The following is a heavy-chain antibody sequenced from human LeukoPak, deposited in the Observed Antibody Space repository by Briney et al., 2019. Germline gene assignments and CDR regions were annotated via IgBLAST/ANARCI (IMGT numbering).Heavy chain of an antibody. V-gene: IGHV3-23*01. Sequence: GGSLRLSCAASGFSFDSFAMTWVRQAPGKGLEWVSGISGSGGSTYYADSVKGRFTISRDNSKNTLYLQMNSLRAEDTAVYYCAKDPTGADYWGQGTLVTVSS. CDR2: ISGSGGST. J-gene: IGHJ4*02. CDR1: GFSFDSFA. CDR3: AKDPTGADY. D-gene: IGHD1-26*01.